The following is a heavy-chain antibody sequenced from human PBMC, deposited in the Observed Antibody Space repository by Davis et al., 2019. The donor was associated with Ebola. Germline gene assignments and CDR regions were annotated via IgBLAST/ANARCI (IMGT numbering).Heavy chain of an antibody. V-gene: IGHV4-59*01. CDR1: GASISLYY. Sequence: PSETLSLTCTVSGASISLYYWTWIRQPPGQGLEWIGRVYYTGTTDYNPSLKSRITISVDMSKNQFSLKMSSVTTADTAVYYCARVRDTWNGLHYWGQGTLVTVSP. J-gene: IGHJ4*02. CDR2: VYYTGTT. CDR3: ARVRDTWNGLHY. D-gene: IGHD1-1*01.